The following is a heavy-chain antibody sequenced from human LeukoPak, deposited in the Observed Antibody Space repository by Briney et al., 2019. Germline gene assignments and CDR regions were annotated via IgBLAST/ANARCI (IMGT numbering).Heavy chain of an antibody. CDR2: IYYSGST. D-gene: IGHD4-17*01. V-gene: IGHV4-30-4*01. CDR1: GGSISSGDYY. J-gene: IGHJ5*02. CDR3: ARVAIVTTESDWFDP. Sequence: SETLSLTCTVSGGSISSGDYYWSWIRQPPGKGLEWIGYIYYSGSTYYNPSLKSRVTISVDTSKNQFSLKLSSVTAADTAVYYCARVAIVTTESDWFDPWGQGTLVTVSS.